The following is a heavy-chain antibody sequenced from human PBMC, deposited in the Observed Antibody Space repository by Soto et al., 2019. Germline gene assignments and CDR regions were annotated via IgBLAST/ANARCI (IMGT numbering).Heavy chain of an antibody. D-gene: IGHD2-15*01. CDR3: SRDVVVGAKALNY. Sequence: LILSCAASGFTFSNYWMTWVRQAPGKGLEWVANIKEDGSEKHYVDSVKGRFTISRDNAKNSLYLQMNSLRVEDTAVYFCSRDVVVGAKALNYWGQGALVTVS. CDR1: GFTFSNYW. J-gene: IGHJ4*02. V-gene: IGHV3-7*01. CDR2: IKEDGSEK.